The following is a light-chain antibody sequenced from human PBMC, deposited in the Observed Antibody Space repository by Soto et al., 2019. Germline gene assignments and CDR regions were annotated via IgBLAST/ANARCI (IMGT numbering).Light chain of an antibody. CDR1: QSVSSY. J-gene: IGKJ1*01. V-gene: IGKV3-15*01. Sequence: EVVLTQSPGTLSLSPGERATLXCRASQSVSSYLAWYQQKPGQAPRLLIHSASTRATGFPARFSGSGSGTDFTLTISSLQSEDFAVYYCRQYNNWLWTFGQGTKVDIK. CDR2: SAS. CDR3: RQYNNWLWT.